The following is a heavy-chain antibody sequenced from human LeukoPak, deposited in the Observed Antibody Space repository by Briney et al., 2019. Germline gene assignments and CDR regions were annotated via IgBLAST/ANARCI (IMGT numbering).Heavy chain of an antibody. V-gene: IGHV4-61*08. CDR2: IYYSRST. CDR1: GGSISSGGYY. D-gene: IGHD3-9*01. Sequence: SETLSLTCTVSGGSISSGGYYWSWIRQHPGKGLEWIGYIYYSRSTYYNPSLKSRVTISVDTSKNQFSLKLSSVTAADTAVYYCARYGSTIFWGVDPWGQGTLVTVSS. J-gene: IGHJ5*02. CDR3: ARYGSTIFWGVDP.